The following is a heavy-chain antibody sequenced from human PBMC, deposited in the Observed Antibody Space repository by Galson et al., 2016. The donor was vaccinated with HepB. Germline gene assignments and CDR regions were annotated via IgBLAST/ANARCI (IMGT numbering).Heavy chain of an antibody. D-gene: IGHD3-16*01. CDR3: ARDGGIPGAAFDI. CDR2: VSSSSSTI. V-gene: IGHV3-48*02. CDR1: GFTFSNYW. Sequence: SLRLSCAASGFTFSNYWMSWVRQAPGKGLEWVSYVSSSSSTIYHADSVKGRFTISRDNAKNSLYLQMNSLRDEDTAVYYCARDGGIPGAAFDIWGRGTMVTVSS. J-gene: IGHJ3*02.